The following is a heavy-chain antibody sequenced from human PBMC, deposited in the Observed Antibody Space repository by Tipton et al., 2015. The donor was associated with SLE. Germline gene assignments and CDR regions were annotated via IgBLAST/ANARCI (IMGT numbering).Heavy chain of an antibody. CDR3: ARRGYCSRY. D-gene: IGHD2-15*01. J-gene: IGHJ1*01. CDR2: INHSGST. V-gene: IGHV4-34*01. Sequence: LRLSCAVYGGSFSGYYWSWIRQPPGKGLEWIGEINHSGSTNYNPSLKSRVTISVDTSKNQFSLKLSSVTAADTAVYYCARRGYCSRYWGQGTLVTVSS. CDR1: GGSFSGYY.